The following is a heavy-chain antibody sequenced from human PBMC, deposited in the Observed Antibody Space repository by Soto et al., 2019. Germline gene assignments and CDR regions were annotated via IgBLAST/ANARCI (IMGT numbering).Heavy chain of an antibody. J-gene: IGHJ3*02. Sequence: SETLSLTCTVSGGSVSSGSYYWSWIRQPPGKGLEWIGYIYYSGSTNYNPSLKSRVTISVDTSKNQFSLKLSSVTAADTAVYYWARGSLAAAADAFDIWGQGTMVTVSS. CDR3: ARGSLAAAADAFDI. V-gene: IGHV4-61*01. CDR2: IYYSGST. CDR1: GGSVSSGSYY. D-gene: IGHD6-13*01.